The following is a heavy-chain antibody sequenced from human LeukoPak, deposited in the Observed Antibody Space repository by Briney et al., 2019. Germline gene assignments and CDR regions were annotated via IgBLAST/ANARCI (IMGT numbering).Heavy chain of an antibody. V-gene: IGHV6-1*01. CDR3: ARSSGYNWFDP. J-gene: IGHJ5*02. CDR2: TYYRSKWYN. Sequence: SQTLSLTCAISGDSVSSNSAAWNWIRQSPLRGLEWLGRTYYRSKWYNDYAVTVKSRITINPDTSKNQFSLQLNAVTPEDTAVYYCARSSGYNWFDPWGQGTLVTVSS. D-gene: IGHD6-19*01. CDR1: GDSVSSNSAA.